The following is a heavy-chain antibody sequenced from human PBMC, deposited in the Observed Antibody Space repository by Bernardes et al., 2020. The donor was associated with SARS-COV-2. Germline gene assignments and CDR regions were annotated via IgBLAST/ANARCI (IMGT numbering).Heavy chain of an antibody. Sequence: SETLSLTCTVSGGSIGSYYWAWIRQPPGKGLEWIGYIYYSGTTNYNPSLKSRVTISVDRSQNQFSLNLSSVTPADTAVYYCAKDRGLAIVVGFYFDYWGQGTLVTVSS. D-gene: IGHD3-22*01. V-gene: IGHV4-59*01. CDR3: AKDRGLAIVVGFYFDY. J-gene: IGHJ4*02. CDR2: IYYSGTT. CDR1: GGSIGSYY.